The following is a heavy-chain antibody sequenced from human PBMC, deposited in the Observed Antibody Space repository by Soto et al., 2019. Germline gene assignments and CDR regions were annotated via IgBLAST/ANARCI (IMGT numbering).Heavy chain of an antibody. D-gene: IGHD6-19*01. CDR3: ARGGWKLFDY. CDR1: GGSISSYY. J-gene: IGHJ4*02. CDR2: IYYSGST. Sequence: TSETLSLTSTVSGGSISSYYWSWIRQPPGKGLEWIGYIYYSGSTNYNPSLKSRVTISVDTSKNQFSLKLSSVTAADTAVYYCARGGWKLFDYWGQGTLVTVSS. V-gene: IGHV4-59*01.